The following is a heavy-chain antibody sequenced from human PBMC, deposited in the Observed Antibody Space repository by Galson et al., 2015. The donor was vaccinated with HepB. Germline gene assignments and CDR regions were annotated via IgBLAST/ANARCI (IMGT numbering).Heavy chain of an antibody. CDR2: IYPGDSDT. CDR1: GSSFTNSW. V-gene: IGHV5-51*01. J-gene: IGHJ4*02. Sequence: QSGAEVTKPGESLKISCTGSGSSFTNSWIGWVRQMPGKGLEWMGSIYPGDSDTRYSPSFQGQVTISADKSISTASLQWSSLKASDTAMYYYARHRGYGSGSYYNPFDYWGQGTLVTVSS. D-gene: IGHD3-10*01. CDR3: ARHRGYGSGSYYNPFDY.